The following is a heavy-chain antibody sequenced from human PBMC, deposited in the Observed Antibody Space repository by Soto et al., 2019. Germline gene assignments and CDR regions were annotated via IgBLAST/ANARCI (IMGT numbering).Heavy chain of an antibody. CDR3: ARHAGVTVPFDY. D-gene: IGHD2-21*02. V-gene: IGHV4-39*01. CDR2: IYYSGST. CDR1: GGSISSSSYY. Sequence: SETLSLTCTVSGGSISSSSYYWGWIRQPPGKGLEWIRSIYYSGSTYYNPSLKSRVTISVDTSKNQFSLKLSSVTAADTAVYYCARHAGVTVPFDYWGQGTLVTVSS. J-gene: IGHJ4*02.